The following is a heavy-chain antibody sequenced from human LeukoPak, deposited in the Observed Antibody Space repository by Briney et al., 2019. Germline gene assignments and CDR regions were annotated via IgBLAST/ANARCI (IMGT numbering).Heavy chain of an antibody. Sequence: GESLKISCKGFGYSFTSYWIGWVRQMPGKGLEWMGIIYPGDSDTRYSPSFQGQVTISADKSISTAYLQWSSLKASDTAMYYCARQVEYCSGGSCYTPADYWGQGTLVTVSS. D-gene: IGHD2-15*01. V-gene: IGHV5-51*01. J-gene: IGHJ4*02. CDR3: ARQVEYCSGGSCYTPADY. CDR1: GYSFTSYW. CDR2: IYPGDSDT.